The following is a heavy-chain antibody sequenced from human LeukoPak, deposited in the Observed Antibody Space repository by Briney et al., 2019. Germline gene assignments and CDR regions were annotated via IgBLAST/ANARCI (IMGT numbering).Heavy chain of an antibody. J-gene: IGHJ4*02. CDR3: ARVGAAAGTPAY. Sequence: LRLSCAASGFTFDDYAMHWIRQPPGKGLEWIGYISYSGTTYYNPSLKSRVTISVDTSKSQFSLKLSSVTAADTAVYYCARVGAAAGTPAYWGQGTLVTVSS. D-gene: IGHD6-13*01. CDR1: GFTFDDYA. CDR2: ISYSGTT. V-gene: IGHV4-59*12.